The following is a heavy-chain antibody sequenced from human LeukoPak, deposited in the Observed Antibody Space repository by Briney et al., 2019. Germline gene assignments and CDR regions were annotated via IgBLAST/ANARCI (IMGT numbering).Heavy chain of an antibody. CDR2: IYSGGST. CDR1: GFTVSSNY. V-gene: IGHV3-66*01. CDR3: ARDRYSYGQGFDY. Sequence: GGSLRLSCAASGFTVSSNYMSWVRQAPGKGLEWVSVIYSGGSTYYADSVKGGFTISRDNSKNTLYLQMNSLRAEDTAVYYCARDRYSYGQGFDYWGQGTLVTVSS. J-gene: IGHJ4*02. D-gene: IGHD5-18*01.